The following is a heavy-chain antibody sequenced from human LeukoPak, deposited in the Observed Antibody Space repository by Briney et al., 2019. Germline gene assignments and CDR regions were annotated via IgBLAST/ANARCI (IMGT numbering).Heavy chain of an antibody. V-gene: IGHV5-51*01. CDR1: EYSFPNYC. CDR2: IYPDDSDT. CDR3: ARHVFPLRGGDTAMVTWAGYFDY. J-gene: IGHJ4*02. Sequence: GESLKISCKHSEYSFPNYCIGWVRQMPGKGLEWMGIIYPDDSDTRYSPSFQGQVTISADKSISTAYLQWSSLKASDTAMYYCARHVFPLRGGDTAMVTWAGYFDYWGQGTLVTVSS. D-gene: IGHD5-18*01.